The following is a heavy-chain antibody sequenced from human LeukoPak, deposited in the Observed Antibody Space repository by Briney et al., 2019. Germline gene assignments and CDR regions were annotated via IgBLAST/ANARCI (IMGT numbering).Heavy chain of an antibody. CDR3: AKWGDYDILTGYYDSDY. V-gene: IGHV3-23*01. CDR1: GCTFSNYA. Sequence: GESLRLSCAASGCTFSNYAMSWVRQAPGKGLEWVSAVSGRDDSTYYADSVKGRFTISRDNSKNTLYLQMNSLRAEDTAVYYCAKWGDYDILTGYYDSDYWGQGTLVTVSS. CDR2: VSGRDDST. J-gene: IGHJ4*02. D-gene: IGHD3-9*01.